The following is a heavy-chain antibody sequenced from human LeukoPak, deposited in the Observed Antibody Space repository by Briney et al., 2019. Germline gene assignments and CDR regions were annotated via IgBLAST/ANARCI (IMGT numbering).Heavy chain of an antibody. Sequence: ASVKVSCKASGYTFTSYDINWVRQATGQGLEWMGWMNPNSGNTGYAQKFQGRVTMTRNTSISTAYMELSSLRSEDTAVYYCGRTVTTVYYYYYGMDAWGQGTTVTVS. CDR2: MNPNSGNT. D-gene: IGHD4-17*01. J-gene: IGHJ6*02. CDR1: GYTFTSYD. V-gene: IGHV1-8*01. CDR3: GRTVTTVYYYYYGMDA.